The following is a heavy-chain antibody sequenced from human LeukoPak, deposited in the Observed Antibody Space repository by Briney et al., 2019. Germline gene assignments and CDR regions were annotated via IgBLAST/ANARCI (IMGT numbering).Heavy chain of an antibody. CDR2: INHSGST. J-gene: IGHJ1*01. D-gene: IGHD3-22*01. CDR1: GGSISSGGYY. CDR3: ARANYDSSGYSLLNFQH. V-gene: IGHV4-30-2*01. Sequence: SQTLSLTCTVSGGSISSGGYYWSWIRQPPGKGLEWIGEINHSGSTNYNPSLKSRVTISVDTSKNQFSLKLSSVTAADTAVYYCARANYDSSGYSLLNFQHWGQGTLVTVSS.